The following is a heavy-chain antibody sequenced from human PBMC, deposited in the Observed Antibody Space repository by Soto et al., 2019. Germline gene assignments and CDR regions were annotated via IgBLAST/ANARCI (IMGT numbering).Heavy chain of an antibody. D-gene: IGHD3-22*01. Sequence: GGSLRLSCAASGFTFSSYWMSWVRQAPGKGLEWVANIKQDGSEKYYVDSVKGRFTISRDNAKNSLYLQMNSLRAEDTAVYYCAKSYYDSSGHYFIDAFDIWGQGTMVTVSS. CDR2: IKQDGSEK. CDR3: AKSYYDSSGHYFIDAFDI. CDR1: GFTFSSYW. J-gene: IGHJ3*02. V-gene: IGHV3-7*01.